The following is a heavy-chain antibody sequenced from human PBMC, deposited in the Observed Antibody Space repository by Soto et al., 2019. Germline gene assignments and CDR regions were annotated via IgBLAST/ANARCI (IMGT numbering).Heavy chain of an antibody. D-gene: IGHD2-21*01. J-gene: IGHJ4*02. V-gene: IGHV3-74*01. Sequence: EVQLVESGGGLVQPGGSLRLSCAASGFTFSSYWMHWVRQAPGKGLVWVSRINSDGSSTSYADSVKGRFTISRDNAKNTLYRQMNSLRAEDTAVYYCARGGSTYCGGDCYSAIDCWGQGTLVTVSS. CDR2: INSDGSST. CDR3: ARGGSTYCGGDCYSAIDC. CDR1: GFTFSSYW.